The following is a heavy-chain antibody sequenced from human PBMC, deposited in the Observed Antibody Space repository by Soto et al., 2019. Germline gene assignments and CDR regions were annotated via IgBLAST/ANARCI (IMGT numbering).Heavy chain of an antibody. CDR2: INPNSGGT. D-gene: IGHD3-22*01. CDR1: GYTFTGYY. Sequence: ASVKVSCKASGYTFTGYYMHWVRQAPGQGLEWMGWINPNSGGTNYAQKFQGRVTMTRDTSISTAYMELSRLRSDDTAVYYCARDGDYYDSSGSFDYWGQGTLVTVSS. CDR3: ARDGDYYDSSGSFDY. J-gene: IGHJ4*02. V-gene: IGHV1-2*02.